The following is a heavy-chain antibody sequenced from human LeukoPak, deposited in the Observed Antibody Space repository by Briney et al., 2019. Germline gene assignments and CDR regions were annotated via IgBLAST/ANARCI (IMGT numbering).Heavy chain of an antibody. V-gene: IGHV4-61*02. CDR1: GGSISSGCYC. Sequence: SQTLSLTCTVYGGSISSGCYCWSWIRQPAGKGLEWIGRIYTSGSTNYNLSLKSRVTISVDTSKNQFSLKLSSVTAADTAVYYCARDGSTQFDYWGQGTLVTVSS. J-gene: IGHJ4*02. D-gene: IGHD1-1*01. CDR2: IYTSGST. CDR3: ARDGSTQFDY.